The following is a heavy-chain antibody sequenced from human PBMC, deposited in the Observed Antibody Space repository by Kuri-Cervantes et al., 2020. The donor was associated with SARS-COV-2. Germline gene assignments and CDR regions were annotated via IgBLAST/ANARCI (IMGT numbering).Heavy chain of an antibody. D-gene: IGHD1-1*01. Sequence: ASVKVSCKASGYTFTSYDINWVRQATGQGLEWMGWMNPNSGNTGYAQKFQGRVTMTEDTSTDTAYMELSSLRSEDTAVYYCATDLRTPDDYWGQGTLVTVSS. V-gene: IGHV1-8*01. CDR3: ATDLRTPDDY. J-gene: IGHJ4*02. CDR1: GYTFTSYD. CDR2: MNPNSGNT.